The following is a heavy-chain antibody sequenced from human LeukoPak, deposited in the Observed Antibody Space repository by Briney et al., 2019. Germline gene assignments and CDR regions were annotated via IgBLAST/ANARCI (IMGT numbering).Heavy chain of an antibody. CDR2: IIPIFGTA. V-gene: IGHV1-69*05. D-gene: IGHD1-26*01. CDR1: AGTFSSCA. Sequence: SVKVSCKASAGTFSSCAISWMRQAPGQGLELMGGIIPIFGTANSAQKFQGRVTITTDESTSTAYMELSSLRSEDTAVYYCATPTSGSYLSSTLDYWGQGTLVTVSS. CDR3: ATPTSGSYLSSTLDY. J-gene: IGHJ4*02.